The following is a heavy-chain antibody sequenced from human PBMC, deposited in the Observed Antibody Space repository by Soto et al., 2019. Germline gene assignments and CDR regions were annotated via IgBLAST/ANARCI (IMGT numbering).Heavy chain of an antibody. CDR1: GFTFSSYG. V-gene: IGHV3-33*01. Sequence: QVQLVESGGGVVQPGRSLRLSCAASGFTFSSYGMHWVRQAPGKGLEWVAVIWYDGSNKYYADSVKGRFTISRDNSKNTLYLQMNSLRAEDTAVYYCARDRGYGDYAFDYWGQGTLVTVSS. J-gene: IGHJ4*02. CDR2: IWYDGSNK. CDR3: ARDRGYGDYAFDY. D-gene: IGHD4-17*01.